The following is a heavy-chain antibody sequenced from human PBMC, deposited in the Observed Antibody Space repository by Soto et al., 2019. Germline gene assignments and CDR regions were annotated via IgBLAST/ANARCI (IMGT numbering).Heavy chain of an antibody. CDR3: TKDKMRLEPCHY. V-gene: IGHV3-23*01. Sequence: ISYGMILKRQAPGKGLEWVSAISGSGGSTYYADSVKGRFTISRDNSKNTLYLQMNSLRAEDTALYYSTKDKMRLEPCHYWGPGPLVTAS. CDR1: ISYG. J-gene: IGHJ4*02. CDR2: ISGSGGST.